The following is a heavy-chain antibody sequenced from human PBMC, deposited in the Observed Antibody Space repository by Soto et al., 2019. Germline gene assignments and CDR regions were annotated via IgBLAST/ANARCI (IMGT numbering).Heavy chain of an antibody. CDR2: ISGSGDRT. V-gene: IGHV3-23*01. CDR3: VKDDGGSPSTPPL. Sequence: EVQLLESGGGLVQPGGSLRLSCAASGITISNYPMSWVRQAPGKGLEWVSGISGSGDRTYYADSAKGRFTISKDISKNSLSLQVDSRGVDDTAVYFCVKDDGGSPSTPPLWGQGTLVTVSS. D-gene: IGHD3-10*01. J-gene: IGHJ4*02. CDR1: GITISNYP.